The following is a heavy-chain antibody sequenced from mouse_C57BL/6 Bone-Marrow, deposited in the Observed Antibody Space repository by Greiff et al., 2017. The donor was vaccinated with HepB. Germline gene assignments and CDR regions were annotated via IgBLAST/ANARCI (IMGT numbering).Heavy chain of an antibody. CDR2: IYPGGGYT. CDR1: GYTFTNYW. CDR3: ARSSSGYFDY. Sequence: VKLQESGAELVRPGTSVKMSCKASGYTFTNYWIGWAKQRPGHGLEWIGDIYPGGGYTNYNEKFKGKATLTADKSSSTAYMQFSSLTSEDSAIYYCARSSSGYFDYWGQGTTLTVSS. D-gene: IGHD3-2*02. J-gene: IGHJ2*01. V-gene: IGHV1-63*01.